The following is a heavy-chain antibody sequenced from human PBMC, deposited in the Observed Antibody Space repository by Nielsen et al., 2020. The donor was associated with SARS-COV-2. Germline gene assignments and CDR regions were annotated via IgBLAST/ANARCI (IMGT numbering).Heavy chain of an antibody. V-gene: IGHV3-74*01. CDR2: INSDGSST. CDR1: GFTFSSYW. D-gene: IGHD2-2*01. Sequence: GGSLRLSCAASGFTFSSYWMSWVRQAPGKGLVWVSRINSDGSSTSYADSVKGRFTISRDNAKNTLYLQMNSLRAEDTAVYYCARAFEELGYCSSTSCPFDYWGQGTLVTVSS. CDR3: ARAFEELGYCSSTSCPFDY. J-gene: IGHJ4*02.